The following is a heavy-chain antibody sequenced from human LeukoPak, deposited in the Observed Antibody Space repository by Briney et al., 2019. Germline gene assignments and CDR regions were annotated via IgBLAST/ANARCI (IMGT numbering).Heavy chain of an antibody. CDR1: GFTFSSYW. D-gene: IGHD3-10*01. CDR3: ARDRYYYGSGSYYTNYYYYMDV. CDR2: IKQDGSEK. Sequence: GGSLRLSCAASGFTFSSYWMSWVRQAPGKGLEWVANIKQDGSEKYYVDSVKGRFTISRDNAKNSLYLQMNSLRAEDTAVYYCARDRYYYGSGSYYTNYYYYMDVWGKGTTVTISS. J-gene: IGHJ6*03. V-gene: IGHV3-7*01.